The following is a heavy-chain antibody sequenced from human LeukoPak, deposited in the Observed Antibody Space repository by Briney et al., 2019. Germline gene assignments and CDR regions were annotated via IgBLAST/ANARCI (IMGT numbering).Heavy chain of an antibody. V-gene: IGHV3-53*01. Sequence: GGSLRLSCAASGFTVSSNYMSWVRQAPGKGLEWVSVIYSGGSTYYADSVKGRFTISRENSKTTLYLKMNSLRAEDTAVYYCARDRGTAGGTPYYYYMDVWGKGTTVTVSS. CDR3: ARDRGTAGGTPYYYYMDV. CDR2: IYSGGST. CDR1: GFTVSSNY. D-gene: IGHD6-13*01. J-gene: IGHJ6*03.